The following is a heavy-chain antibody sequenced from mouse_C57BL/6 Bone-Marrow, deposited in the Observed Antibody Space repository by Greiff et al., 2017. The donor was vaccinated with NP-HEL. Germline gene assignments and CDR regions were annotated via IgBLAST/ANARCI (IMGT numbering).Heavy chain of an antibody. CDR1: GFTFSSYA. D-gene: IGHD2-4*01. Sequence: EVMLVESGGGLVKPGGSLKLSCAASGFTFSSYAMSWVRQTSEKRLEWVATISDGGSYTYYPDNVKGRFTISRDNAKNNLYLQMSHLKSEDTAMYYCARDGIYYDYDEGGFDYWGQGTTLTVSS. V-gene: IGHV5-4*01. CDR2: ISDGGSYT. CDR3: ARDGIYYDYDEGGFDY. J-gene: IGHJ2*01.